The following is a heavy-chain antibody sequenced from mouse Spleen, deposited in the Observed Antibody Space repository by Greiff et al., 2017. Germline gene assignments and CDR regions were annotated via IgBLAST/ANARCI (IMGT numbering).Heavy chain of an antibody. J-gene: IGHJ3*01. Sequence: VQLKESGAELVRPGASVKLSCTASGFNIKDDYMHWVKQRPEQGLEWIGWIDPENGDTEYASKFQGKATITADTSSNTAYLQLSSLTSEDTAVYYCTKSNFSWFAYWGQGTLVTVSA. CDR3: TKSNFSWFAY. D-gene: IGHD2-5*01. CDR1: GFNIKDDY. CDR2: IDPENGDT. V-gene: IGHV14-4*01.